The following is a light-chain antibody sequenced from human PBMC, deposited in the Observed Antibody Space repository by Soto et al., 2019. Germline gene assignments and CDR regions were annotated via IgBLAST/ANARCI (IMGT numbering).Light chain of an antibody. CDR3: QHYDNLPLT. CDR1: QNINRY. J-gene: IGKJ4*01. Sequence: DIQMTQSPSTLSASVGDRVTITCRASQNINRYLAWYQQKPGEAPKLLVYGASSLQSGVPSRFSGSGSGTEFSLSINSLHPDDFATYYCQHYDNLPLTFGGGTKVDIK. CDR2: GAS. V-gene: IGKV1-5*01.